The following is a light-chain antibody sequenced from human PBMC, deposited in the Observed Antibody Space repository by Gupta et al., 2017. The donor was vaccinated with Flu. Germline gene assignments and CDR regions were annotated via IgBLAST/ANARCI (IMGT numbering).Light chain of an antibody. J-gene: IGKJ4*01. CDR1: QSVLYSSNNKNY. Sequence: DIVMTQSPDSLAVSLGERATINCKSSQSVLYSSNNKNYLAWYQQKPGQPTKLLIYWASTRESGVPDRVSGSGSGTDFTLTISSLQAEDVAVYYCQQYYSTPITFGGGTKVEIK. CDR3: QQYYSTPIT. CDR2: WAS. V-gene: IGKV4-1*01.